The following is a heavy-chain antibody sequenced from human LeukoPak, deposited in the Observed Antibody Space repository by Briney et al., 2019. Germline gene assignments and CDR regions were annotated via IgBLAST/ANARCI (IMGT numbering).Heavy chain of an antibody. CDR2: INPNSGGT. V-gene: IGHV1-2*02. D-gene: IGHD2-2*01. J-gene: IGHJ5*02. CDR3: ARVGCSSTSCYLEYWFDP. CDR1: GHTFTGYY. Sequence: GASVKVSCKASGHTFTGYYMHWVRQAPGQGLEWMGWINPNSGGTNYAQKFQGRVTMTRDTSISTAYMELSRLRSDDTAVYYCARVGCSSTSCYLEYWFDPWGQGTLVTVSS.